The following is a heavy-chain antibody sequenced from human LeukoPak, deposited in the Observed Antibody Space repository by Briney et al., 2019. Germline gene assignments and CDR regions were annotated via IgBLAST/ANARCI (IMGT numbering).Heavy chain of an antibody. CDR2: IIPIFGTA. V-gene: IGHV1-69*13. J-gene: IGHJ4*02. CDR3: ARGGLDYGGNQPFDY. CDR1: GGTFSSYA. Sequence: SVKVSCKASGGTFSSYAISWVRQAPGQGLEWMGGIIPIFGTANYAQKFQGRVTITADESTSTAYMELSSLRSEDTAVYYCARGGLDYGGNQPFDYWGQGTLVTVSS. D-gene: IGHD4-23*01.